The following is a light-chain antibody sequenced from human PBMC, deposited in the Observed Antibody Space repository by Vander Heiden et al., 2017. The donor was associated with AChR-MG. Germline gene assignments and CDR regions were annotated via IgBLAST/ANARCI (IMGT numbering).Light chain of an antibody. CDR3: MIWHSSAYV. CDR1: CAINVGTYM. J-gene: IGLJ1*01. Sequence: QAVLTQPSSLSASPGTSAGLTCTFRCAINVGTYMIYWYQQKPGSPPQYLLRYKSYSDKQQVSGVPSRFSGSKDASANAGILLISGLQSEDEADYYCMIWHSSAYVFGTGTKVTVL. CDR2: YKSYSDK. V-gene: IGLV5-45*02.